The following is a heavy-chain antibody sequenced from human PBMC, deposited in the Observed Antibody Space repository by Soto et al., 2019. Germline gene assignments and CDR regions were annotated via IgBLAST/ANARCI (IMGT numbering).Heavy chain of an antibody. CDR3: ARGGDYVFDY. D-gene: IGHD4-17*01. V-gene: IGHV4-4*02. CDR2: IYHTGSA. Sequence: QVQLQESGPGLVKPSGTLSLTCAVSSGSISSSNWWTWVRQPPGKGLEWIGEIYHTGSANYNPSLKSRVTISIDTSKNQFSLRLSSVTAADTAVYYCARGGDYVFDYWGQGTLVTVSS. J-gene: IGHJ4*02. CDR1: SGSISSSNW.